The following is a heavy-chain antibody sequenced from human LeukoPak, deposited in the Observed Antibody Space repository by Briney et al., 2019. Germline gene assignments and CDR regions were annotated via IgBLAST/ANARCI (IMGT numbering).Heavy chain of an antibody. CDR2: INPTGGST. CDR3: ARGAPRSQGYFDF. Sequence: GRSLRLSCAASGFTFSSYAMHWVRQAPGQGLEWVGMINPTGGSTSYAQNFQGTVTMTRDTSTSTVFMELSSLRSEDTAVYYCARGAPRSQGYFDFWGQGTLVTVSS. V-gene: IGHV1-46*01. D-gene: IGHD4-17*01. J-gene: IGHJ4*02. CDR1: GFTFSSYA.